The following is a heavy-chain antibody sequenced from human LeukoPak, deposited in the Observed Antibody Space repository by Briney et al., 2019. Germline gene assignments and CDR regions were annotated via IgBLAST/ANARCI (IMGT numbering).Heavy chain of an antibody. D-gene: IGHD6-13*01. V-gene: IGHV4-59*01. CDR3: ARDYFPPYSSSWYGFDP. CDR1: GGSISSYY. CDR2: IYYSGST. J-gene: IGHJ5*02. Sequence: SETLSLTCTVSGGSISSYYWSWIRQPPGKGLEWIGYIYYSGSTNYNPSLKSRVTISVDTSENQFSLKLGSVTAADTAVYYCARDYFPPYSSSWYGFDPWGQGTLVTVSS.